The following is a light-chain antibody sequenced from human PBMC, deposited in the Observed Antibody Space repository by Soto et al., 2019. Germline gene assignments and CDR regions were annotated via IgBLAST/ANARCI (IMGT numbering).Light chain of an antibody. CDR2: AVS. J-gene: IGKJ1*01. Sequence: VLTQSPGTLSLSPGQRATLSCRASQSVISSSVAWYRHRPGHAPRLLIYAVSSRAIDTPDRFSGSGSGTDFTLTISRLEPEDFAVYYCQHFGDSVWTFGQGTKVDNK. CDR1: QSVISSS. V-gene: IGKV3-20*01. CDR3: QHFGDSVWT.